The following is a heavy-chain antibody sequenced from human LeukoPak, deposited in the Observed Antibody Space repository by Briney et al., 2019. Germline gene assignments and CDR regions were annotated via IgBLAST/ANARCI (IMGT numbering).Heavy chain of an antibody. CDR3: ARPYYYDSRIDP. J-gene: IGHJ5*02. Sequence: SETLSLTCAVYGGSFSGYYWSWIRQPPGKGLEWIGYIYYSGSTNYNPSLKSRVTISVDTSKNQFSLKLSSVTAADTAVYYCARPYYYDSRIDPWGQGTLVTVSS. D-gene: IGHD3-22*01. V-gene: IGHV4-59*08. CDR2: IYYSGST. CDR1: GGSFSGYY.